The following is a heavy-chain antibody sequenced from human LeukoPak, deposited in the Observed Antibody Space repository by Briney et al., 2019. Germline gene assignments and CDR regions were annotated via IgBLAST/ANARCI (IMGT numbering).Heavy chain of an antibody. J-gene: IGHJ4*02. Sequence: SETLSLTCTVSGGSISNYYWSWIRQLPGKGLEWIGEINHSGSTNYNPSLKSRVTISVDTSKNQFSLKLSSVTAADTAVYYCARGEITIFGVVMSYYFDYWGQGTLVTVSS. CDR2: INHSGST. CDR3: ARGEITIFGVVMSYYFDY. CDR1: GGSISNYY. V-gene: IGHV4-34*01. D-gene: IGHD3-3*01.